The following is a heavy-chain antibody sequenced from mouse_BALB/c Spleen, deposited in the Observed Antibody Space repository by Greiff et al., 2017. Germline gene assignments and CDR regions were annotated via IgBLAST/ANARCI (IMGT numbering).Heavy chain of an antibody. CDR2: ISYSGST. CDR3: ARSGGYRYERDY. Sequence: EVQLQQSGPGLVKPSQSLSLTCTVTGYSITSDYAWNWIRQFPGNKLEWMGYISYSGSTSYNPSLKSRISITRDTSKNQFFLQLNSVTTEDTATYYCARSGGYRYERDYWGQGTSVTVSS. CDR1: GYSITSDYA. D-gene: IGHD2-14*01. J-gene: IGHJ4*01. V-gene: IGHV3-2*02.